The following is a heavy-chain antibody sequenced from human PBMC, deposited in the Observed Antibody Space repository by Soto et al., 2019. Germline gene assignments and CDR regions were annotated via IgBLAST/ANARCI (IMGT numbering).Heavy chain of an antibody. Sequence: EVQLVESGGGLVQPGGSLRLSCAASGFTVSNNYMSWVRQAPGKGLEWVSVVYSVGTTYYADSVKGRFTISRDNSKNTLYLQMNSLRAEDTAVYYSATRNDYGGYVDYWGQGTLVTVSS. CDR3: ATRNDYGGYVDY. D-gene: IGHD4-17*01. V-gene: IGHV3-66*01. CDR2: VYSVGTT. CDR1: GFTVSNNY. J-gene: IGHJ4*02.